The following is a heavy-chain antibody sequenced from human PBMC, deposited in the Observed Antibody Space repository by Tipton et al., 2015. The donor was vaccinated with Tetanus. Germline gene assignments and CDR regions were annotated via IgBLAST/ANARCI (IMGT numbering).Heavy chain of an antibody. D-gene: IGHD2-8*02. Sequence: TLSLTCTVSGASISSNTYYWGWIRQPPGKGLEWIGYIYYRGTTHYNPSLKSRVTISIDRSKNQLSLKLTSVTAADTAVYYCARATSTGPAYNWFVPWGQGTLVTVSS. J-gene: IGHJ5*02. CDR3: ARATSTGPAYNWFVP. V-gene: IGHV4-61*05. CDR1: GASISSNTYY. CDR2: IYYRGTT.